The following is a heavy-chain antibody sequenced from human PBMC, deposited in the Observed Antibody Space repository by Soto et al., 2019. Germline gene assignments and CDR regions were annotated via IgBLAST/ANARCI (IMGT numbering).Heavy chain of an antibody. V-gene: IGHV3-33*01. J-gene: IGHJ3*01. D-gene: IGHD2-21*01. Sequence: QEQLVESGGGMVQPGGSLRLSCAVSGFTLDTYGMHWVRQAAGQGLEWVAVSWHDGRHLDYADSVRGRFTVFRDDSKNPLFLEMNGLRGDETAVYYCARDWGACTPGECYSHGFDLWGQGTLVTVSS. CDR1: GFTLDTYG. CDR3: ARDWGACTPGECYSHGFDL. CDR2: SWHDGRHL.